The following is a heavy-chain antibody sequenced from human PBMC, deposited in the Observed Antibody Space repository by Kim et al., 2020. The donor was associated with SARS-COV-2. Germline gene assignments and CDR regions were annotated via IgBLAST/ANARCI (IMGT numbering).Heavy chain of an antibody. CDR1: GYSFTSYW. CDR2: IDPSDSYT. D-gene: IGHD6-13*01. Sequence: GESLKISCKGSGYSFTSYWISWVRQMPGKGLEWMGRIDPSDSYTNYSPSFQGHVTISADKSISTAYLQWSSLKASDTAMYYCARGASSSSWGPYYYYGMDVWGQGTTVTVSS. CDR3: ARGASSSSWGPYYYYGMDV. J-gene: IGHJ6*02. V-gene: IGHV5-10-1*01.